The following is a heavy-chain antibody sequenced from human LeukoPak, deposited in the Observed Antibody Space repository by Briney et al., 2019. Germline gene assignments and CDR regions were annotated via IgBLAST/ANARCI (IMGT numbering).Heavy chain of an antibody. CDR2: ISYDGSNK. D-gene: IGHD3-10*01. J-gene: IGHJ4*02. Sequence: PGGSLRLSCAASGFTFSSYGMHWVRQAPGMGLEWVAVISYDGSNKYYADSVTGRFTISRDNAKNTLHLQMNSLRVEDTAVYYCARGVAGSGSYYNVGFDFWGQGALVTVSS. CDR1: GFTFSSYG. CDR3: ARGVAGSGSYYNVGFDF. V-gene: IGHV3-30*03.